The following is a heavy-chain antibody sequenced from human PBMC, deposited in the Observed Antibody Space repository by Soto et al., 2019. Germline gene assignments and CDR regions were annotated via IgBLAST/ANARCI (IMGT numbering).Heavy chain of an antibody. V-gene: IGHV5-51*01. J-gene: IGHJ4*02. CDR3: ARDYCSGTTCYDFDY. D-gene: IGHD2-2*01. CDR2: IYPGDSDT. Sequence: PGESLKISCMGSGYKVSTWHNFTSYWIAWVRQMPGEGLEWMGIIYPGDSDTRYSPSFQGQVTISADKSINTAYLQWSSLKASDTAMYYCARDYCSGTTCYDFDYWGQGTQVTVS. CDR1: GYKVSTWHNFTSYW.